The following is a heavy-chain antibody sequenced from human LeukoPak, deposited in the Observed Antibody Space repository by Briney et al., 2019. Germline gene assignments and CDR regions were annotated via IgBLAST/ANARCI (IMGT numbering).Heavy chain of an antibody. Sequence: SQTLSLTCAISGDSVSSNSAVWNWIRQSPSRGLEWLGRTYYRAKWYNEYAVSVKSRATINPDTSKNQFSPQLNSVTPEDTAVYYCADGPAAAGLRTWGQGTLVTVSS. J-gene: IGHJ5*02. CDR2: TYYRAKWYN. V-gene: IGHV6-1*01. CDR3: ADGPAAAGLRT. CDR1: GDSVSSNSAV. D-gene: IGHD6-13*01.